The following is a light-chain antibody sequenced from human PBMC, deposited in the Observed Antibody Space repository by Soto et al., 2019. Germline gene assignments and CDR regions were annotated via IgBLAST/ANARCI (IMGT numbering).Light chain of an antibody. CDR1: QSISSSY. CDR2: AAS. CDR3: QHYGSSPYT. J-gene: IGKJ2*01. Sequence: EIVLTQSPGTLSLTPGERATFSCRASQSISSSYLAWYQQKPGQAPRLLIYAASSRATGIPDRFSGSGSGTDFTLTISRLEPEDFAVYLCQHYGSSPYTFGQVTKLEIK. V-gene: IGKV3-20*01.